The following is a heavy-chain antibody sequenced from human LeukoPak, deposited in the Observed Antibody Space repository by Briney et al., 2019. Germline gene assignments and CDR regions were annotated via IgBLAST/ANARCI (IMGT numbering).Heavy chain of an antibody. CDR3: VRATLTEAFDY. D-gene: IGHD7-27*01. J-gene: IGHJ4*02. V-gene: IGHV4-30-2*01. CDR2: IYHSGST. Sequence: PSETLSLTCAVSGGSISSGGYSWSWIRQPPGKGLEWIGYIYHSGSTYYNPSLKSRVTISVDRSKNQFSLKLSSVTAADTAVYYCVRATLTEAFDYWGQGTLVTVSS. CDR1: GGSISSGGYS.